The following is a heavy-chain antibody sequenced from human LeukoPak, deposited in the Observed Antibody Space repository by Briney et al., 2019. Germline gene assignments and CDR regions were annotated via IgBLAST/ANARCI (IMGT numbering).Heavy chain of an antibody. V-gene: IGHV3-33*01. Sequence: GGSLRLSCAASGFTFSSYVMHWVRQAPGKGLEWEAVIWSDGSNKYYADSVKGRFTISRDNSKNTLYLQMNTLRAEDTAVYYCARAPVSASYYYDYWGQGTLVAVSS. J-gene: IGHJ4*02. CDR1: GFTFSSYV. CDR2: IWSDGSNK. CDR3: ARAPVSASYYYDY. D-gene: IGHD5/OR15-5a*01.